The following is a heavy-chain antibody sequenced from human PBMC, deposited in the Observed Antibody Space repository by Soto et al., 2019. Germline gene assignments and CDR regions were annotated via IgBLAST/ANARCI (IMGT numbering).Heavy chain of an antibody. D-gene: IGHD1-26*01. J-gene: IGHJ4*02. CDR2: ISYSGTT. CDR3: ARAEGAAAY. CDR1: GGSVTSGNYY. V-gene: IGHV4-61*01. Sequence: SETLSLTCTVSGGSVTSGNYYWSWIRQPPGKGLEWIGYISYSGTTSYDPSLKSRVTISADTSKNQFSLNLTSVTAADTGVYYCARAEGAAAYWGQGTLVTVSS.